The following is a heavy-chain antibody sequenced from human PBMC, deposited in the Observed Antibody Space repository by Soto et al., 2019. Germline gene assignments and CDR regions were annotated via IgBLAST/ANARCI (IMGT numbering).Heavy chain of an antibody. V-gene: IGHV3-11*01. CDR2: ISSSGSTI. CDR1: GFTFRDYY. Sequence: NPGGSLSLSCAASGFTFRDYYMSWIRQAPGKGLEWVSYISSSGSTIYYADSVKGRFTISRDNAKNSLYLQMNSLRAEDTAVYYCARDRGTGSSWTVGDYYMDVWGKGTTVTVSS. CDR3: ARDRGTGSSWTVGDYYMDV. D-gene: IGHD6-13*01. J-gene: IGHJ6*03.